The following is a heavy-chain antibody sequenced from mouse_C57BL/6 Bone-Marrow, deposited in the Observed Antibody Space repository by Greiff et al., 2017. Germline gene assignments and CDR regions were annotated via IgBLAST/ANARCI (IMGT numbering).Heavy chain of an antibody. J-gene: IGHJ2*01. CDR2: INPNNGGT. Sequence: EVKLMESGPELVKPGASVKMSCKASGYTFTDYNMHWVKQSHGKSLVWIGYINPNNGGTSYNQKFKGKATLTVNKSSSTAYMELRSLTSEDAAVYYWESRLYGSSLDYWGQGTTLTVSS. CDR3: ESRLYGSSLDY. CDR1: GYTFTDYN. D-gene: IGHD1-1*01. V-gene: IGHV1-22*01.